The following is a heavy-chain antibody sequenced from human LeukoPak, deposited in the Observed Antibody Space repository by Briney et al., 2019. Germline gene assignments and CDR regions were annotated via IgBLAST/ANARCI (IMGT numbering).Heavy chain of an antibody. CDR3: ARGRSSGYLYYFDY. J-gene: IGHJ4*02. V-gene: IGHV1-2*02. CDR2: INPNSGGT. CDR1: GYTFTGYY. D-gene: IGHD3-22*01. Sequence: ASVKVSCKASGYTFTGYYMHWVRQAPGQGLEWMGWINPNSGGTNYAQKFQGRVTMTRDTSISTAYMELSRLRSDDTAVYYCARGRSSGYLYYFDYWGQGTLVTVSS.